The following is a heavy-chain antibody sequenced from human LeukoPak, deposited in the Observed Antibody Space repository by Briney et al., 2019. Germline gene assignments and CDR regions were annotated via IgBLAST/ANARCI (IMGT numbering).Heavy chain of an antibody. CDR2: IRYDGSNK. V-gene: IGHV3-30*02. J-gene: IGHJ4*02. CDR1: GFTFSSYG. CDR3: AKEGLIAVAGPYYFDY. Sequence: GGSLRLSCAASGFTFSSYGMHSVRQAPGKGLEWVAFIRYDGSNKYYADSVKGRFTISRDNSKNTLYLQMNSLRAEDTAVYYCAKEGLIAVAGPYYFDYWGQGTLVTVSS. D-gene: IGHD6-19*01.